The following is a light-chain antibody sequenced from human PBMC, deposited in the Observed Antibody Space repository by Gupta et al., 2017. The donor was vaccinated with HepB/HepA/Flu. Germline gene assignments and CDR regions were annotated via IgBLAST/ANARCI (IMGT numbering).Light chain of an antibody. Sequence: DVVMTQSPASLTVSLGERATISCKSSQHLLYNSKNHLAWYRQKAGQSPSLLIYLASTRESGVPDRFSDSVSGTNFTLTISNVQAEDVAVYYCQQYYGIPFTFGQGTKLEIK. CDR2: LAS. V-gene: IGKV4-1*01. J-gene: IGKJ2*01. CDR3: QQYYGIPFT. CDR1: QHLLYNSKNH.